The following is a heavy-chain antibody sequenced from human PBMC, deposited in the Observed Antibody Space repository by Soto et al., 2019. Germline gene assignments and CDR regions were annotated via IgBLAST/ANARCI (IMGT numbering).Heavy chain of an antibody. CDR1: GYTFTVYY. J-gene: IGHJ4*02. CDR3: ARDLAKGGGSAGFDY. D-gene: IGHD1-26*01. Sequence: ASVKVACKASGYTFTVYYMHCVRQAPGQGLEWMGWINPKSGGTMYPQKFQGRVTMTWDTSISTAYMALTRLRSDDTAVYYCARDLAKGGGSAGFDYWGQGTLVTVSS. CDR2: INPKSGGT. V-gene: IGHV1-2*02.